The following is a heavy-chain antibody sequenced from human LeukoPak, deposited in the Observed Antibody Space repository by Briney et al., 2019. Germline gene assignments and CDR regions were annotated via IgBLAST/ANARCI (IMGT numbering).Heavy chain of an antibody. CDR1: GYSISSGYY. V-gene: IGHV4-38-2*02. Sequence: ASETLSLTCTVSGYSISSGYYWGWIRQPPGKGLEWIGSIYYTGNTYYNASLKSQVSISIDTSKNQFSLKLTSVTAADTSVYYCARQTGSGLFILPGGQGTLVTVSS. J-gene: IGHJ4*02. CDR2: IYYTGNT. D-gene: IGHD3/OR15-3a*01. CDR3: ARQTGSGLFILP.